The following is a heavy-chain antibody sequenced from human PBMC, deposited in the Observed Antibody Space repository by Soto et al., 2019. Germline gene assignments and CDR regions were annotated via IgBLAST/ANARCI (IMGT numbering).Heavy chain of an antibody. Sequence: XGCLRLSCAAAGFTFNIYTLHWVRQAPGKGLEWVAVISFDGTKKYYSDSVKGRFTISRDNLKNTLYLKMNNLRVEDAALYFCAREEDYGSRYINSGLDVWGQGTTVTV. CDR3: AREEDYGSRYINSGLDV. CDR1: GFTFNIYT. J-gene: IGHJ6*02. CDR2: ISFDGTKK. V-gene: IGHV3-30-3*01. D-gene: IGHD4-17*01.